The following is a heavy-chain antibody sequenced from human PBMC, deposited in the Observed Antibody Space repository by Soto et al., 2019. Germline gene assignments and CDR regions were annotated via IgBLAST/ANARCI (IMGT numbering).Heavy chain of an antibody. D-gene: IGHD1-1*01. CDR1: GFPLATNW. J-gene: IGHJ4*02. V-gene: IGHV3-7*04. Sequence: EVQLVESGGGLVQRGGSLRLSCAASGFPLATNWMTWVRQAPGKGLEWVANIKPDGSEKTYLDSVKGRFTISRDDAENSLLLQMNSLRAEDTGVYYCARVAYRWNGKDYWGRGTLVTVSS. CDR3: ARVAYRWNGKDY. CDR2: IKPDGSEK.